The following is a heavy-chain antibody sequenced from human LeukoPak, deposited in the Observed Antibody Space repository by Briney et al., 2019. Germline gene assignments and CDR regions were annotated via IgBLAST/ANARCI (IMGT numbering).Heavy chain of an antibody. V-gene: IGHV3-23*01. Sequence: PGGSLRLSCAASGFTFSSYAMSWVRQAPGKGLEWVSAISGSGGSTYYADSVKGRFTISRDNSKNTLYLQMNSLRAEDTAVYYCASGRGYSGYGPGYYFDCWGQGTLVTVSS. J-gene: IGHJ4*02. CDR2: ISGSGGST. D-gene: IGHD5-12*01. CDR3: ASGRGYSGYGPGYYFDC. CDR1: GFTFSSYA.